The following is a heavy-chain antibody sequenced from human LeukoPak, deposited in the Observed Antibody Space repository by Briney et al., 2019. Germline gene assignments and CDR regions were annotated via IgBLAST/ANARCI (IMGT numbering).Heavy chain of an antibody. V-gene: IGHV3-48*03. CDR2: ISSSGSAI. J-gene: IGHJ4*02. CDR1: GFTFSSYE. D-gene: IGHD3-10*01. CDR3: ARIGGWFGNDY. Sequence: GGSLRLSCAASGFTFSSYEMNWVRHAPGKGLGWVSFISSSGSAIHYADSVRGRFTISRDNAKNSLYLQMSRLRAEDTAVYYCARIGGWFGNDYWGQGTLVTVSS.